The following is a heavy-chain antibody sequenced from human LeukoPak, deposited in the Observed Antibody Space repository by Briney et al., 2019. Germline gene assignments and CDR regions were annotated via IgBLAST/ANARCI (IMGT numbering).Heavy chain of an antibody. CDR3: ARGGYCSGSRCFSSTMFDP. J-gene: IGHJ5*02. V-gene: IGHV3-30-3*01. Sequence: GGSLRLSCAASGFTFSSYAMHWVRQAPGKGLEWVAVISYDGSNKYYADSVKGRFTISRDNSKNTLYLQMNSLRAEDTAVYYCARGGYCSGSRCFSSTMFDPWGQGTLVIVSS. CDR1: GFTFSSYA. CDR2: ISYDGSNK. D-gene: IGHD2-15*01.